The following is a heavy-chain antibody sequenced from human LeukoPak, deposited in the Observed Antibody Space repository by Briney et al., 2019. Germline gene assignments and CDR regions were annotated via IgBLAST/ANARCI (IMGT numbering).Heavy chain of an antibody. CDR1: GFIVSGNY. CDR3: ATGYSGNPDY. V-gene: IGHV3-53*01. J-gene: IGHJ4*02. CDR2: IYSGGST. D-gene: IGHD5-12*01. Sequence: GGSLRLSCAASGFIVSGNYMSWVRQAPGKGLEWVSVIYSGGSTYYADSVKGRFTISRDSSKNTLYLQMNSLRVEDTAVYYCATGYSGNPDYWGQGTLVTVSS.